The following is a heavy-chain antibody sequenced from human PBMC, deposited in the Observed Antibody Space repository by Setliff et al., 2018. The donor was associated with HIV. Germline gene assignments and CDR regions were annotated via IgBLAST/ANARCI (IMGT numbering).Heavy chain of an antibody. Sequence: SLKISCKGSGYSFTSYWIGWVRQMPGKGLEWMGIIYPGDSDTRYSPSFQGQVTISADKSISTAYLQWSSLKASDTAMYYCARQTTAPGYYYYMDVWGKGTTVTVSS. CDR1: GYSFTSYW. CDR2: IYPGDSDT. CDR3: ARQTTAPGYYYYMDV. J-gene: IGHJ6*03. D-gene: IGHD1-1*01. V-gene: IGHV5-51*01.